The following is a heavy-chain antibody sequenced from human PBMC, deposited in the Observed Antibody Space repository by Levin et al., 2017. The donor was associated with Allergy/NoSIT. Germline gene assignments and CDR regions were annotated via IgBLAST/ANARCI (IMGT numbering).Heavy chain of an antibody. CDR1: GYTFTSYY. D-gene: IGHD3-9*01. J-gene: IGHJ4*02. Sequence: GESLKISCKASGYTFTSYYMHWVRQAPGQGLEWMGIINPSGGSTSYAQKFQGRVTMTRDTSTSTVYMELSSLRSEDTAVYYCARGALRYFDWFHFDYWGQGTLVTVSS. CDR2: INPSGGST. V-gene: IGHV1-46*03. CDR3: ARGALRYFDWFHFDY.